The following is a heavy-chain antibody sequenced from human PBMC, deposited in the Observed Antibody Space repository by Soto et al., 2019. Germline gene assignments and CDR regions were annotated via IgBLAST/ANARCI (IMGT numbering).Heavy chain of an antibody. V-gene: IGHV3-23*01. CDR2: MRGTAGST. Sequence: GGSLRLSCAASGFTFSTFDMTWVRQAPGKGLEWVSLMRGTAGSTYYADSVKGRFTISRDNSKNTLYLQMNSLRAEDTAVYFCVKGAWLDYWGQVNMVPVSA. J-gene: IGHJ4*02. CDR1: GFTFSTFD. CDR3: VKGAWLDY.